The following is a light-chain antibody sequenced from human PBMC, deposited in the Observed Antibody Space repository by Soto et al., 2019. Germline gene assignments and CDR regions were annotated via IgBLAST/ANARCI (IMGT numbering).Light chain of an antibody. CDR3: QQYNSYSGT. V-gene: IGKV1-5*01. CDR2: DAS. J-gene: IGKJ1*01. Sequence: DIQMTQSPSSLSASVGDRVTITCRASQGISNYLAWYQQRPGQAPKLLIYDASSLESGVPSRFRGSGSGTEFSLTISSLKPDDFATYYCQQYNSYSGTFGHGTKVDIK. CDR1: QGISNY.